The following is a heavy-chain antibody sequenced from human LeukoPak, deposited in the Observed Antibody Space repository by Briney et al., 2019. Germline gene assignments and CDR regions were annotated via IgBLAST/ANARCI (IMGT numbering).Heavy chain of an antibody. CDR1: GGTFSSYA. J-gene: IGHJ5*02. V-gene: IGHV1-69*05. D-gene: IGHD3-22*01. Sequence: GSSVKVSCKASGGTFSSYAISWVRQAPGQGLEWMGRIIPIFGTANYAQKFQGRVTITTDESTSTAYMELSSLRSEDTAVYYCARGAPYYYDSSGYYYKYNWFDPWGQGTLVTVSS. CDR2: IIPIFGTA. CDR3: ARGAPYYYDSSGYYYKYNWFDP.